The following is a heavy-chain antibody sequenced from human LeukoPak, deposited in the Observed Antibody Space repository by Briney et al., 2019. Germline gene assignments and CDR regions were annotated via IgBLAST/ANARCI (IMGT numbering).Heavy chain of an antibody. Sequence: PGGSLRLSCAASGFTFSSYAMSWVRDAPGKGLECVSAISGSGGSTYYADSVRGRFTISRDNSKNTLYLQMKSLRAEDTAVYYCAKVLWSGYFIGWGQGTLVTVS. CDR1: GFTFSSYA. CDR2: ISGSGGST. V-gene: IGHV3-23*01. CDR3: AKVLWSGYFIG. D-gene: IGHD3-3*01. J-gene: IGHJ4*02.